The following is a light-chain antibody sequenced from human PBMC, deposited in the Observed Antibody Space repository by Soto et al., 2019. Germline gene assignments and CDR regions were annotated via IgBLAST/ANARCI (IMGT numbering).Light chain of an antibody. J-gene: IGLJ2*01. CDR2: RNN. CDR3: QSYDTSLGAHVV. V-gene: IGLV1-47*01. CDR1: SSNIGSNY. Sequence: QSVLTQPPSASGTPGQRVTISCSGSSSNIGSNYVYWYQQIPGTAPKLLISRNNQRPSGVPDRFSGSKSGTSASLAITGLQSWDEADYYCQSYDTSLGAHVVFGGGTKLTVL.